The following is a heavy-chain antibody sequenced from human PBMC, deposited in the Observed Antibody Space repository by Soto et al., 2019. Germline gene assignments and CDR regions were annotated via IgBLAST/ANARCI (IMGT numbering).Heavy chain of an antibody. D-gene: IGHD3-16*01. CDR3: AKALRFTFTTGYYMDV. Sequence: EVQLLESGGGLVQPGGSLRLSCAASGFTVSSYAMSWVRQAPGKGLEWVSVISGSGSTYSADSVKGRFTISRDSPKNTVHLQMNSLRAEDTAVYYCAKALRFTFTTGYYMDVWGRGTTVTVSS. CDR2: ISGSGST. V-gene: IGHV3-23*01. J-gene: IGHJ6*03. CDR1: GFTVSSYA.